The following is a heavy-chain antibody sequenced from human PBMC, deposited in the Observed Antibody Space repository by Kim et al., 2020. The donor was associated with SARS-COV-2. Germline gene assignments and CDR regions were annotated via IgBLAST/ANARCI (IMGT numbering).Heavy chain of an antibody. J-gene: IGHJ4*02. V-gene: IGHV3-30*18. D-gene: IGHD1-26*01. CDR1: GFTFSSYG. Sequence: GGSLRLSCAASGFTFSSYGMHWVRQAPGKGLEWVAVISYDGSNKYYADSVKGRFTISRDNSKNTLYLQMNSLRAEDTAVYYCAKGPSQGWELLGGYYFDYWGQGTLVTVSS. CDR3: AKGPSQGWELLGGYYFDY. CDR2: ISYDGSNK.